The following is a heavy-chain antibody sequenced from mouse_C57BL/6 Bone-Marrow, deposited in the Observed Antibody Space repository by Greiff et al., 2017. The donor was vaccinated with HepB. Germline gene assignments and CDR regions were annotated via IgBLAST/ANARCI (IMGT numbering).Heavy chain of an antibody. CDR3: ARNLWSYAMDY. J-gene: IGHJ4*01. CDR1: GYTFTDYY. D-gene: IGHD1-1*02. V-gene: IGHV1-26*01. Sequence: EVQLQQSGPELVKPGASVKISCKASGYTFTDYYMNWVKQSHGKSLEWIGDINPNNGGTSYNQKFKGKATLTVAKSSSTAYMELRSLTSEDSAVYYCARNLWSYAMDYWGQGTSVTVSS. CDR2: INPNNGGT.